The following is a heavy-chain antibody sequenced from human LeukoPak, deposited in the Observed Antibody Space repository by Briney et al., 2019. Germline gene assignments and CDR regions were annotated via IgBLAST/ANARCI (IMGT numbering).Heavy chain of an antibody. Sequence: ASVKVSCKASGYTFTSYYMHWVRQAPGQGLEWMGIINPSGGSTNYAQKFQGRVTITADESTSTAYMELSSLRSEDTAVYYCAREEGDYGGESQGDYYGMDVWGQGTTVTVSS. CDR1: GYTFTSYY. CDR2: INPSGGST. D-gene: IGHD4-23*01. CDR3: AREEGDYGGESQGDYYGMDV. J-gene: IGHJ6*02. V-gene: IGHV1-46*01.